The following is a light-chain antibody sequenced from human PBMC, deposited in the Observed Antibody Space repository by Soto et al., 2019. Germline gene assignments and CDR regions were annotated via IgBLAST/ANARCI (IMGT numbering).Light chain of an antibody. CDR1: SSDVGTYNY. V-gene: IGLV2-14*01. J-gene: IGLJ1*01. Sequence: QSALTQPASVSGSPGQSIVISCTGTSSDVGTYNYVSWYQQHPGKAPKLMVYEVSNRPSGVSHRFSGSKSGNTASLTISGLQAEVEADYYCSSYTSSSTYVFGTGTKLTVL. CDR2: EVS. CDR3: SSYTSSSTYV.